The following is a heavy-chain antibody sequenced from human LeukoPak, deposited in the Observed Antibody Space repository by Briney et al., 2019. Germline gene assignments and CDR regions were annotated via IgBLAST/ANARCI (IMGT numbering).Heavy chain of an antibody. CDR3: AAGRWDLTVYYYYGMDV. V-gene: IGHV3-23*01. CDR2: ISGSGGST. CDR1: GFTFSSYG. Sequence: GGSLRLSCAASGFTFSSYGMSWVRQAPGKGLEWVSGISGSGGSTYYADSVKGRFTISRDNSKNTLYLQMNSLRVEDTAVYYCAAGRWDLTVYYYYGMDVWGQGTTVTVSS. J-gene: IGHJ6*02. D-gene: IGHD4-17*01.